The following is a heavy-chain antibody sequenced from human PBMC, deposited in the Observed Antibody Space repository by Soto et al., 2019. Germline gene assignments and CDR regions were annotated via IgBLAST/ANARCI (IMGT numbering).Heavy chain of an antibody. J-gene: IGHJ3*01. CDR3: AREEIGIFDF. CDR1: GYTFSGQY. Sequence: QVQLVQSGAEVKKPGASVKVSCTTSGYTFSGQYINWVRQAPGQGLEWMGWINPKTGATNYARDFQDWVTMTSDTSMTTVYLALTSLTSDHTAVYYCAREEIGIFDFWGQGTMVTVSS. V-gene: IGHV1-2*04. CDR2: INPKTGAT.